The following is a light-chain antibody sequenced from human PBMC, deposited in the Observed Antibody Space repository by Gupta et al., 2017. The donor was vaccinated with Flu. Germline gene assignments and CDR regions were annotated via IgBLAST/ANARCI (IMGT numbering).Light chain of an antibody. CDR3: LQDYNYPRT. CDR2: AAS. V-gene: IGKV1-6*01. CDR1: QGIRSD. J-gene: IGKJ1*01. Sequence: DRITIACRASQGIRSDLGWYQQKPGKAPELLIDAASSLQSGVPSRFSGSGSGTDFTLTISSLQPEDFATYYGLQDYNYPRTFGQGTKVEIK.